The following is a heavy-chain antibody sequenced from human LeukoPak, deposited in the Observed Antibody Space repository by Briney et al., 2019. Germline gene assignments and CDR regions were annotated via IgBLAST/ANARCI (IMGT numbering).Heavy chain of an antibody. V-gene: IGHV3-21*01. CDR2: ISSSSSYI. D-gene: IGHD2-21*01. CDR3: ARIYCGTIWSDGRQFVDV. CDR1: GFTFSSYS. J-gene: IGHJ6*04. Sequence: GGSLRLSCAASGFTFSSYSMNWVRQAPGKGLEWVPSISSSSSYIYYADLVKGRFTISRDNAKNSLYLQMNSLRAEDTAVYYCARIYCGTIWSDGRQFVDVWGKGTTVTVSS.